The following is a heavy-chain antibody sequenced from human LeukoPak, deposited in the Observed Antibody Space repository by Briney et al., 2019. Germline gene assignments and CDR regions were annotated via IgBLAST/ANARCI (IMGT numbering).Heavy chain of an antibody. CDR1: GASISSYY. CDR3: ARENPSGYYNRPIDY. Sequence: PSETLSLTCTVSGASISSYYWSWIRQPPGKGLEWIGDIYYSGSIKYSPSLKSRVTMSVDTSKNQFSLKLSSVTAADTAIYYCARENPSGYYNRPIDYWGQGTLVTVSS. J-gene: IGHJ4*02. V-gene: IGHV4-59*01. CDR2: IYYSGSI. D-gene: IGHD3-22*01.